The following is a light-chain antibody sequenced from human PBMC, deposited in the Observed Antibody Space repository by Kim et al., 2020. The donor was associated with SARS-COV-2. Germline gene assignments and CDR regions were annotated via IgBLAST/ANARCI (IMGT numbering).Light chain of an antibody. J-gene: IGLJ2*01. Sequence: SYELTQPPSVSVAPGKTATIICGGDSIGRRNVHWYQQKPGQAPVVVVYDNIDRPSGILERFSGSNSGNTATLTISRVDAGDEADYFCQVWDSGSEHVVFGGGTQLTVL. CDR3: QVWDSGSEHVV. CDR2: DNI. CDR1: SIGRRN. V-gene: IGLV3-21*03.